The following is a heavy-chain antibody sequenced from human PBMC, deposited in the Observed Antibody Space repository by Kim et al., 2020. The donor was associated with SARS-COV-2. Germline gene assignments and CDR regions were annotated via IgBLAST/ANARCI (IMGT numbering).Heavy chain of an antibody. J-gene: IGHJ3*02. CDR3: ARDRVNWGWGAFDI. D-gene: IGHD7-27*01. Sequence: NPSLKSRVTISVDTSKNQFSLKLSSVTAADTAVYYCARDRVNWGWGAFDIWGQGTMVTVSS. V-gene: IGHV4-30-2*04.